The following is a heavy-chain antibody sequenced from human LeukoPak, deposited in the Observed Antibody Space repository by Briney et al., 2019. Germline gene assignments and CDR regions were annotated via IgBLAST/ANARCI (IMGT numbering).Heavy chain of an antibody. CDR3: TTGSENLDY. D-gene: IGHD3-3*01. J-gene: IGHJ4*02. V-gene: IGHV3-15*01. CDR1: GFTFGDYA. Sequence: GGSLRLSCTASGFTFGDYAMSWVRQAPGKGLEWVGRIKSKTDGGTTDYAAPVKGRFTISRDDSKNTLYLQMNSLKTEDTAVYYCTTGSENLDYWGQGTLVTVSS. CDR2: IKSKTDGGTT.